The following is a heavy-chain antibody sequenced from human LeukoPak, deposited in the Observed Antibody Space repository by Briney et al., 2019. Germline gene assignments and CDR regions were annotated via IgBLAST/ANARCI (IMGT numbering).Heavy chain of an antibody. V-gene: IGHV1-18*04. J-gene: IGHJ2*01. D-gene: IGHD5-24*01. CDR1: GYSFNVHG. CDR3: ARTLGGNYVEMATGVDL. Sequence: ASVKVSCKASGYSFNVHGMTWVRQAPGQGLEWMGWISAYKGNTNYAAKFQGRVTMTIDTSTSTGYMELTSLRSDDTAVYYCARTLGGNYVEMATGVDLWGRGTLVTVS. CDR2: ISAYKGNT.